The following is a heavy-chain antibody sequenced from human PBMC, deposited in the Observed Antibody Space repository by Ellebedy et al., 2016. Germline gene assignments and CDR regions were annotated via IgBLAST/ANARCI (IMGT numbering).Heavy chain of an antibody. CDR3: ARGKGLQLWLIYYFDY. D-gene: IGHD2-21*02. Sequence: ASVKVSCXASGYTFTGYPIHWVRQVPGQRFEWMGWIDGGSGKTKYSEKFQGRVTITRDTSASRVYLDLSSLRPEDTAVYYCARGKGLQLWLIYYFDYWGQGTQVTVSS. CDR1: GYTFTGYP. V-gene: IGHV1-3*01. CDR2: IDGGSGKT. J-gene: IGHJ4*02.